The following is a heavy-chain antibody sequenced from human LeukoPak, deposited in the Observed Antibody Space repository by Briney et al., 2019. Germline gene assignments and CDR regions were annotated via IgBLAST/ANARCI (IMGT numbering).Heavy chain of an antibody. CDR3: AREGSVLDFDY. D-gene: IGHD6-19*01. Sequence: GGSLRLSCAASGFTFSSYWMHWVRHAPGKGLVWVSRINSDGSTTNYADSVKGRFTISRDNAKNTLYLQMNSLRAEDTAVYYCAREGSVLDFDYWGQGTLVTVSS. J-gene: IGHJ4*02. CDR2: INSDGSTT. CDR1: GFTFSSYW. V-gene: IGHV3-74*01.